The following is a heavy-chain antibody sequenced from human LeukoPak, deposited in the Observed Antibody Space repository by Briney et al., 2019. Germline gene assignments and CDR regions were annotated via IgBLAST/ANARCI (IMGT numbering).Heavy chain of an antibody. D-gene: IGHD3-16*01. CDR1: RFTFGNYG. Sequence: GGSLRLSCAASRFTFGNYGMTWVRQAPGKGLEWVSSISGSGGSTYYADSVKGRFTISRDNSKNTLYLQMNSLRAEDTAVYYCARSNGFGMDVWGQGTTVTVSS. CDR2: ISGSGGST. V-gene: IGHV3-23*01. J-gene: IGHJ6*02. CDR3: ARSNGFGMDV.